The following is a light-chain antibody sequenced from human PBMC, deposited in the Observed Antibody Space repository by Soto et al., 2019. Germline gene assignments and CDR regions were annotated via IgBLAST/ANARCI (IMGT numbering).Light chain of an antibody. CDR1: SSNIGTNI. CDR2: TNN. V-gene: IGLV1-44*01. CDR3: AAWDDSLNGVV. J-gene: IGLJ2*01. Sequence: QSVLTQPPSASGTPGQRVTISCSGTSSNIGTNIVSWYQQAPGKAPKLLIYTNNHRPSGVPDRFSGSKSGTSASLAISGLQSEDEADDYCAAWDDSLNGVVFGGGTKLTVL.